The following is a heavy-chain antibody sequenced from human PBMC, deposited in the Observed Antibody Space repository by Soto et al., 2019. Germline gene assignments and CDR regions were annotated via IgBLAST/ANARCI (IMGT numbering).Heavy chain of an antibody. Sequence: PGGSLRLSCAASGFTFSSYWMSWVRQAPGKGPEWVANIKQDGSEKYYVDSVKGRFTISRDNAKNSLYLQMNSLRAEDTAVYYCARTILTGYYLIYYYYGMDVWGQGTTVTVSS. V-gene: IGHV3-7*01. CDR2: IKQDGSEK. D-gene: IGHD3-9*01. CDR3: ARTILTGYYLIYYYYGMDV. CDR1: GFTFSSYW. J-gene: IGHJ6*02.